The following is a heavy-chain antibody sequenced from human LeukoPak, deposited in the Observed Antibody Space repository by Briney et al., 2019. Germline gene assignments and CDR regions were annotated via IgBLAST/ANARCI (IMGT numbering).Heavy chain of an antibody. J-gene: IGHJ4*02. CDR3: AKDRSVIVGATTSDY. CDR1: GFTFSSYA. Sequence: GGSLRLSCAASGFTFSSYAMSWVRQAPGKGLEWVSAISGSGGSTYYADSVKGRFTISRDNPKNTLYLQMNSLRAEDTAVYYCAKDRSVIVGATTSDYWGQGTLVTVSS. D-gene: IGHD1-26*01. CDR2: ISGSGGST. V-gene: IGHV3-23*01.